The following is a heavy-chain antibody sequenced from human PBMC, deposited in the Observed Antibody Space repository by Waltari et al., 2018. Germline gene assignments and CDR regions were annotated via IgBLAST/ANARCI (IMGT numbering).Heavy chain of an antibody. J-gene: IGHJ4*02. V-gene: IGHV4-31*03. D-gene: IGHD1-26*01. CDR2: IYYSGNT. CDR3: ARASDGSYPFDT. Sequence: QVQLQESGPNLVKSSQTLSLTCSVSGCSVNRGGYYWSWVRQRPGRGLEWIGHIYYSGNTIYNPSLESRLTISVDTSKNEFSLRLSSLTAADTAVYYCARASDGSYPFDTWGQGTLVTVSS. CDR1: GCSVNRGGYY.